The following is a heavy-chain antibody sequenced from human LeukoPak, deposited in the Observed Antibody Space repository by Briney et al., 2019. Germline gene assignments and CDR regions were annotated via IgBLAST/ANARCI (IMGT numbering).Heavy chain of an antibody. J-gene: IGHJ3*02. CDR2: TSHSGTT. CDR1: GGSITTSSYY. Sequence: TSETLSITRTVSGGSITTSSYYWGWVRQPPGKGLEWFGCTSHSGTTFYSPSLRSRVSISVDTSNSQFSLKLSSMTATDTAVYYCAKTTRASIRSAFDIWGQGTLVTVSS. V-gene: IGHV4-39*01. D-gene: IGHD1-7*01. CDR3: AKTTRASIRSAFDI.